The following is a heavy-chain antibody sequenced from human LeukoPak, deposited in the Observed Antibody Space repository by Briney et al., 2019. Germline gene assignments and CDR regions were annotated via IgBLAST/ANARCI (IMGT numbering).Heavy chain of an antibody. Sequence: ASVKVSCKASGYTFTSYGISWVRQAPGQGLEWMGWISGYNGNTSYAQKLQGRVTMTTDTSTSTAYMELRSLRSDDTAVYYCARDLMEGTRSKYYYDSSGYYYGGYYFDYWGQGTLVTVSS. V-gene: IGHV1-18*01. CDR1: GYTFTSYG. CDR2: ISGYNGNT. CDR3: ARDLMEGTRSKYYYDSSGYYYGGYYFDY. D-gene: IGHD3-22*01. J-gene: IGHJ4*02.